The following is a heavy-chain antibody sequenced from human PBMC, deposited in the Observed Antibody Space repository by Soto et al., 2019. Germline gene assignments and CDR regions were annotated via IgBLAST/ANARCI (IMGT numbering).Heavy chain of an antibody. D-gene: IGHD1-26*01. CDR1: GYFFTTYG. J-gene: IGHJ3*01. Sequence: AASVKVSCKASGYFFTTYGISWVRQAPGQGLEWMGWISPYNGNTKYAQSFQGRVTMTTDTSTYTAYMDLRSLRSDDTAVYYCARSLVGPPKRGDAFDLCGQGTMVTVS. V-gene: IGHV1-18*04. CDR3: ARSLVGPPKRGDAFDL. CDR2: ISPYNGNT.